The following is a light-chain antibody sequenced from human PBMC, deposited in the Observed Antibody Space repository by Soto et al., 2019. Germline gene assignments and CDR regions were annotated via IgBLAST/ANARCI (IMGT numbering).Light chain of an antibody. CDR3: SSYTTTTTLYG. V-gene: IGLV2-14*01. CDR1: SSDVGVYNY. J-gene: IGLJ1*01. CDR2: EVS. Sequence: QSALTQPASVSGSPGQSITISCTGTSSDVGVYNYVSWYQQHPGKAPKLMIYEVSNRPSGVSNRFSGSKSGNTASLTISGLQAEDEADYYCSSYTTTTTLYGFGTGTKVTVL.